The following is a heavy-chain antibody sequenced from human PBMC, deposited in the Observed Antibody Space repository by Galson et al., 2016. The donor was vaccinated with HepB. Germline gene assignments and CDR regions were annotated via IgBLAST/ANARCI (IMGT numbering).Heavy chain of an antibody. CDR1: GYTFTTYA. CDR3: AGTSFTDSSGTIDY. J-gene: IGHJ4*02. D-gene: IGHD3-22*01. V-gene: IGHV1-3*01. Sequence: SVKVSCKASGYTFTTYAMHWVRQAPGQRLEWMGWINAGNGYTKYSQKFRGRVTITRDTSAGTAYMELSSLRSEDTAVYYCAGTSFTDSSGTIDYWGQGTLVTVSS. CDR2: INAGNGYT.